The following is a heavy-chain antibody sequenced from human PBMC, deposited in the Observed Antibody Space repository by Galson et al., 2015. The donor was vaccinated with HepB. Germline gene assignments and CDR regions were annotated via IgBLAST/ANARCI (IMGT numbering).Heavy chain of an antibody. CDR2: INPNSGGT. V-gene: IGHV1-2*02. Sequence: SVKVSCKASGYTFTGYYMHWVRQAPGQGLEWMGWINPNSGGTNYAQKFQGRVTMTRDTSISTAYMELSRLRSDDTAVYCCASPLLRATGTLSDYWGQGTLVTVSS. D-gene: IGHD1-14*01. J-gene: IGHJ4*02. CDR1: GYTFTGYY. CDR3: ASPLLRATGTLSDY.